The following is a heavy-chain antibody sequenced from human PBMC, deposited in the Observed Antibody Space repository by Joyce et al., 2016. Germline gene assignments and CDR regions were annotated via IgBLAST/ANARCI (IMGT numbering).Heavy chain of an antibody. CDR2: INRVGSRT. J-gene: IGHJ4*02. D-gene: IGHD4-23*01. CDR1: GFTFSSYW. Sequence: EVQLVESGGGLVQPGGSLRLSCAASGFTFSSYWMYWVRKAPGKGVVWVSRINRVGSRTTYADSVKGRFTISRDNAKNTLYLQMNSLRAEDTAVYYCARLRRWSGPSDCWGQGTLVTVSS. CDR3: ARLRRWSGPSDC. V-gene: IGHV3-74*03.